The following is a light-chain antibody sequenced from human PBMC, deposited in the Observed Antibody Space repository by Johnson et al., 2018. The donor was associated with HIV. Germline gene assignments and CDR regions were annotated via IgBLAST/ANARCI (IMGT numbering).Light chain of an antibody. CDR2: DNN. Sequence: QSVLSQPPSVSAAQGQKVTISCSGNSSNIGSNYVSWYQQLPGTGPKLLIYDNNKRPSGIPDRFSGSKSGTSATLGVTGLQTGDEADFYCGTWDSSLSAYVFGTGTKVTVL. V-gene: IGLV1-51*01. J-gene: IGLJ1*01. CDR3: GTWDSSLSAYV. CDR1: SSNIGSNY.